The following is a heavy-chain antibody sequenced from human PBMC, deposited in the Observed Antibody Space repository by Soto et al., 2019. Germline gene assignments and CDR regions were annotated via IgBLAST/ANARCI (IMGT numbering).Heavy chain of an antibody. CDR2: ISYDGSNT. D-gene: IGHD1-26*01. V-gene: IGHV3-30*18. CDR3: AKGGGLSGSYYISSSYYFDY. Sequence: QVQLVESGGGVVQPGRSLRLSCAASGFTFSSYGMHWVRQAPGKGLEWVAIISYDGSNTYYADSVKGRFTISRDNSKNSLYMQLNSRRAEDSSVYYWAKGGGLSGSYYISSSYYFDYWGQGTLVTVSS. CDR1: GFTFSSYG. J-gene: IGHJ4*02.